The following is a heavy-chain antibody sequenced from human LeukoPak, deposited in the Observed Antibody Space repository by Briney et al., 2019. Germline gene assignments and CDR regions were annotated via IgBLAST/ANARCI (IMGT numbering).Heavy chain of an antibody. CDR2: VWYGGSNK. D-gene: IGHD5-18*01. CDR1: GFTFINYG. Sequence: GRSLRLSCEASGFTFINYGMHWVRRAPGKGLEWVAVVWYGGSNKYYADSVKGRFTISRDNSKNTLYFQMNSLRAEDTAVYYCAKDRDTAMEIEYWGQGTLVTVSS. J-gene: IGHJ4*02. V-gene: IGHV3-33*06. CDR3: AKDRDTAMEIEY.